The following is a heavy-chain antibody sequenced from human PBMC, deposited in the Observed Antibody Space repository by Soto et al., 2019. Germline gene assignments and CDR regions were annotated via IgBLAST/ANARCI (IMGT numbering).Heavy chain of an antibody. CDR2: ISGSGSNT. CDR3: VKELRIVVVQFDY. D-gene: IGHD3-22*01. V-gene: IGHV3-23*01. J-gene: IGHJ4*02. CDR1: GFTFSSYA. Sequence: PGGSLRLSCAASGFTFSSYAMSWVRQAPGKGLEWVSAISGSGSNTYYLDSVKGRFTISRDNSKNTVYLQMNSLRAEDTAVYYCVKELRIVVVQFDYWGQGALVTVSS.